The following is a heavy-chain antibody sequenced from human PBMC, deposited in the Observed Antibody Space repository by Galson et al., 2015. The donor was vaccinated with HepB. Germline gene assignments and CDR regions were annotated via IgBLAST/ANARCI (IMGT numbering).Heavy chain of an antibody. V-gene: IGHV3-15*01. J-gene: IGHJ3*02. CDR1: GFTFSNAW. CDR2: IKSKTDGGTT. Sequence: SLRLSCAASGFTFSNAWMSWVRQAPGKGLEWVGRIKSKTDGGTTDYAAPVKGRFTISSDDSKNTLYLQMNSLKTEDTAVYYCTKGTYYDFWSGYSDAFDIWGQGTMVTVSS. D-gene: IGHD3-3*01. CDR3: TKGTYYDFWSGYSDAFDI.